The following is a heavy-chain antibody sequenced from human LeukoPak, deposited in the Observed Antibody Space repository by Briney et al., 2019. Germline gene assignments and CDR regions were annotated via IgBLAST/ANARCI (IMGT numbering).Heavy chain of an antibody. CDR2: IKSKTDGGTT. D-gene: IGHD1-26*01. Sequence: GGSLRLSCAASGFTFSNAWMSWVRQAPGKGLEWVGRIKSKTDGGTTDYAAPVKGGFTISRDDSKNTLYLQMNSLKTEDTAVYYCALGGSYTWTFDYWGQGTLVTVSS. CDR1: GFTFSNAW. J-gene: IGHJ4*02. CDR3: ALGGSYTWTFDY. V-gene: IGHV3-15*01.